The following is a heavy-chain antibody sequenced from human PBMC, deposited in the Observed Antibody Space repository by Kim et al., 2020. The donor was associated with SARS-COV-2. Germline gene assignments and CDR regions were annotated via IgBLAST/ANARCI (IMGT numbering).Heavy chain of an antibody. D-gene: IGHD1-26*01. CDR3: ARSPSGSYWGKFGYYYGMDV. Sequence: SETLSLTCTVSGGSISSYYWSWIRQPPGKGLEWIGYIYYSGSTNYNPSLKSRVTISVDTSKNQFSLKLSSVTAADTAVYYCARSPSGSYWGKFGYYYGMDVWGQGTTVTVSS. J-gene: IGHJ6*02. V-gene: IGHV4-59*08. CDR1: GGSISSYY. CDR2: IYYSGST.